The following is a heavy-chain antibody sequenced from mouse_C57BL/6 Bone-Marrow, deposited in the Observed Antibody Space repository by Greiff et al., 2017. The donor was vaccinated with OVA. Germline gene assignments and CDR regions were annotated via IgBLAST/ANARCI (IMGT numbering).Heavy chain of an antibody. D-gene: IGHD3-2*02. CDR1: GFNIKDDY. J-gene: IGHJ3*01. V-gene: IGHV14-4*01. Sequence: EVKLQESGAELVRPGASVKLSCTASGFNIKDDYMHWVKQRPEQGLEWIGWIDPENGDTEYASKFQGKATITADTSSNTAYLQLSSLTSEDTAVYYCTTGSSGSAWFAYWGQGTLVTVSA. CDR2: IDPENGDT. CDR3: TTGSSGSAWFAY.